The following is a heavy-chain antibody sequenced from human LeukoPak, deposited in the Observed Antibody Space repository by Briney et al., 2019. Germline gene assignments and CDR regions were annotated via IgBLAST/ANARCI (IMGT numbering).Heavy chain of an antibody. J-gene: IGHJ4*02. CDR1: GFTFSDYY. CDR3: ARFNTGAYYDILTGFAGGDFDY. CDR2: ISSSSSYT. D-gene: IGHD3-9*01. Sequence: GGSLRLSCAASGFTFSDYYMSWIRQAPGKGLEWVSYISSSSSYTNYADSVKGRFTISRDNAKNSLYLQMNSLRAEDTAVYCCARFNTGAYYDILTGFAGGDFDYWGQGTLVTVSS. V-gene: IGHV3-11*06.